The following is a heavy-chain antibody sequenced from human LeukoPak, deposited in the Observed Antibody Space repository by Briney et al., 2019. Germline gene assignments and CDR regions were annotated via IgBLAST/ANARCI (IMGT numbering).Heavy chain of an antibody. CDR1: GFTFSSYA. Sequence: GGPLRLSCAASGFTFSSYAMSWVRQAPGKGLEWVSAISGGAGSTYYADSVKGRFTISRDNSKNTLYLQMNSLRAEDTAVYFCAKDLTLLDYWGQGTLVTVYS. J-gene: IGHJ4*02. CDR2: ISGGAGST. D-gene: IGHD3-9*01. CDR3: AKDLTLLDY. V-gene: IGHV3-23*01.